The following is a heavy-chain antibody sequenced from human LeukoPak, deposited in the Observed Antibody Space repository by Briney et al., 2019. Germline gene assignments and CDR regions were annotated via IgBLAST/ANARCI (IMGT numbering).Heavy chain of an antibody. CDR2: INHSGNT. CDR1: GGSFSGYY. Sequence: SETLSLTCAVYGGSFSGYYWSWIRQPPGKGLEWIGEINHSGNTNYNPSLTSRVTISVDTSKNQFSLKLSSVTAADTAVYYCARFVLPRYYYGSGSYYRRDAFDIWGQGTMVTVSS. J-gene: IGHJ3*02. D-gene: IGHD3-10*01. V-gene: IGHV4-34*01. CDR3: ARFVLPRYYYGSGSYYRRDAFDI.